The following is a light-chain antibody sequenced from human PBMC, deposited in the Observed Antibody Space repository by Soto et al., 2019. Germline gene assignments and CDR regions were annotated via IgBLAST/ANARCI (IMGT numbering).Light chain of an antibody. CDR1: QSISSY. CDR2: AAS. J-gene: IGKJ2*01. V-gene: IGKV1-39*01. CDR3: QQSYSTRYT. Sequence: DIHMTQSPSSLSASVGDRVTITCRASQSISSYLNWYQQKPGKAPKLLIYAASSLQSGVSSRFSGSGSGTDFTLTISSLQPEDFATYYCQQSYSTRYTFGQGTKLEIK.